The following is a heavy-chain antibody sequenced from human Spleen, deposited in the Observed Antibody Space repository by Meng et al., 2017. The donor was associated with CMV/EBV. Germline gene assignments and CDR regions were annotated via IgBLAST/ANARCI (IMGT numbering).Heavy chain of an antibody. CDR3: ARYGNSPTYFDY. CDR2: INRSGTT. Sequence: GSLRLSCAVYGGSFNAYYWSWIRQSPGKGLEWIGEINRSGTTNQNPSLKSRVIISVDTSNQFSLKLSSVTAADTAVYYCARYGNSPTYFDYWGQGTLVTVSS. D-gene: IGHD4-23*01. CDR1: GGSFNAYY. J-gene: IGHJ4*02. V-gene: IGHV4-34*01.